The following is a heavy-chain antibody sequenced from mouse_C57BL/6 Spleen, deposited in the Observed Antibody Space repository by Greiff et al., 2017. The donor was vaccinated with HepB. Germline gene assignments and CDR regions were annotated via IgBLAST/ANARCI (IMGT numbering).Heavy chain of an antibody. V-gene: IGHV3-6*01. CDR3: AKGDYGSYWYFDV. J-gene: IGHJ1*03. Sequence: ESGPGLVKPSQSLSLTCSVTGYSITSAYYWNWIRQFPGNKLEWMGYISYDGSNNYNPSLKNRISITRDTSKNQFFLKLNSVTTEDTATYYCAKGDYGSYWYFDVWGTGTTVTVSS. CDR1: GYSITSAYY. D-gene: IGHD1-1*01. CDR2: ISYDGSN.